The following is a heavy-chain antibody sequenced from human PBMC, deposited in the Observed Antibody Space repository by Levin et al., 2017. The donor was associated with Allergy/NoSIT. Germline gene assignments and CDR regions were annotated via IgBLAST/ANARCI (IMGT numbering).Heavy chain of an antibody. J-gene: IGHJ5*02. V-gene: IGHV2-70*01. CDR3: ARCLLWLDNWFDP. Sequence: QTLSLTCTFSGFSLRTSGMCVSWIRQPPGKALEWLALIDWDDDKYYSTSLKTRLTISKDTSKNQVVLTMTNMDPVDTATYYCARCLLWLDNWFDPWGQGTLVTVSS. CDR1: GFSLRTSGMC. CDR2: IDWDDDK. D-gene: IGHD3-10*01.